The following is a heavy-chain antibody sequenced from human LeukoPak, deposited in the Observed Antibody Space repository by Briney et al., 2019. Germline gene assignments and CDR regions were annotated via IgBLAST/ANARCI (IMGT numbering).Heavy chain of an antibody. CDR2: ISSSSSYI. D-gene: IGHD3-3*01. CDR1: GFTFSSYS. Sequence: PGGSLRLSCAASGFTFSSYSMNWVRQAPGKGLEWVSSISSSSSYIYYADSVKGRFTISRDNAKNSLYLQMNSVRAEDTAVYYCARMGSKVLRFLEWSPGGLNWFDPWGQGTLVTVSS. V-gene: IGHV3-21*01. J-gene: IGHJ5*02. CDR3: ARMGSKVLRFLEWSPGGLNWFDP.